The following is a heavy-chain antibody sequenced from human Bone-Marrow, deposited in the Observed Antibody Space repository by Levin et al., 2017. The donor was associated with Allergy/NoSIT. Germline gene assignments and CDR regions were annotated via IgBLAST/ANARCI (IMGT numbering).Heavy chain of an antibody. D-gene: IGHD3-22*01. CDR2: IRSRDNNYAT. J-gene: IGHJ4*02. V-gene: IGHV3-73*01. CDR1: GFSFSGSA. Sequence: AGGSLRLSCVASGFSFSGSAIHWVRQASGKGLEWVGHIRSRDNNYATAYAASLEGRFTISRDDSRNTAYLQMNSLKIDDTAVYYCTRLQYYYDDAAYYNFDYWGQGTLVTVSS. CDR3: TRLQYYYDDAAYYNFDY.